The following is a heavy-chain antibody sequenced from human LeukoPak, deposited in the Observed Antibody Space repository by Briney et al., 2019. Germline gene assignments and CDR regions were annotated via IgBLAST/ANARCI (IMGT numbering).Heavy chain of an antibody. CDR1: GFTFSSYS. CDR2: ISSSSSTI. J-gene: IGHJ4*02. V-gene: IGHV3-48*01. D-gene: IGHD5-12*01. Sequence: PGGSLRLSCAASGFTFSSYSMNWVRQAPGKGREWVSYISSSSSTIYYADSVKGRFTISRDNAKNSLYLQMNSLRAEDTAVYYCAREWAIVALDYWGQGTLVTVSS. CDR3: AREWAIVALDY.